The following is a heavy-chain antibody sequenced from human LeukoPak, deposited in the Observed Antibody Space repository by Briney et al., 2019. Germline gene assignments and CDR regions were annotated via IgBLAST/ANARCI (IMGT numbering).Heavy chain of an antibody. CDR1: GFTFSSYA. D-gene: IGHD2-21*02. V-gene: IGHV3-23*01. CDR3: ASLEVTAIHLRDDY. Sequence: GGSLRLSCAASGFTFSSYAMSWVRQAPGKGLEWVSAISGSGGSTYYADSVKGRFTISRDNSKNTLYLQMNSLRAEDTAVYYCASLEVTAIHLRDDYWGRGTLVTVSS. CDR2: ISGSGGST. J-gene: IGHJ4*02.